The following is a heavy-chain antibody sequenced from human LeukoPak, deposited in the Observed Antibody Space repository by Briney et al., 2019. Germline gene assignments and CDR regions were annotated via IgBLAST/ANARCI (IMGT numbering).Heavy chain of an antibody. CDR2: ITSDGSDT. Sequence: GGSLRLSCAASGFTFSSYWMHWVRQVPGKGLVWVSRITSDGSDTIYADSVKGRFTISRDNAKNTLYLQMNSLRAEDTAVYYCARGRDGYNWIDYWGQGTLVTVSS. D-gene: IGHD5-24*01. V-gene: IGHV3-74*01. CDR1: GFTFSSYW. CDR3: ARGRDGYNWIDY. J-gene: IGHJ4*02.